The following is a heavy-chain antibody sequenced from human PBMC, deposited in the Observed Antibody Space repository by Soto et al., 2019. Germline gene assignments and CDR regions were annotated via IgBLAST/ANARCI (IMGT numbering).Heavy chain of an antibody. CDR2: IYHSGST. CDR3: ARRGGGVVLAATTPFDY. V-gene: IGHV4-4*02. CDR1: SGSITSANW. J-gene: IGHJ4*02. D-gene: IGHD2-15*01. Sequence: QVPLQESGPRLMRPSGTLSLTCTVSSGSITSANWWSWVRQPPGRWLEWIGEIYHSGSTNYNLSLKSRVTLSVDKSKNQFSLSLSSVTAADTAMYYCARRGGGVVLAATTPFDYWGQGTLVTVSS.